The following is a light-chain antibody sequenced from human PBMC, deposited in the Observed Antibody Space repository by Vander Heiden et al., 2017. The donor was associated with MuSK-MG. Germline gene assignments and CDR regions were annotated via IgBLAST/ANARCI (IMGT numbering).Light chain of an antibody. CDR2: AAS. CDR1: QAITSS. CDR3: QQEDSTPVT. Sequence: DIQMTQSPSSLSASVGDRVTITCRASQAITSSLAWYQQKPAKAPKLLLHAASRLETWVPSRFSGSGSGTDFSLTISSLQPEEYATYYCQQEDSTPVTFGGGTKVEIK. J-gene: IGKJ4*01. V-gene: IGKV1-NL1*01.